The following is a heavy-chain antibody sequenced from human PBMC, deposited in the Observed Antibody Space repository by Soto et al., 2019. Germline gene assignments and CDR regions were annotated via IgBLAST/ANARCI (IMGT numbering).Heavy chain of an antibody. Sequence: SVKVSCKASGGTFSSYAISWVRQAPGQGLEWMGGIIPIFGTANYAQKFQGRVTITADESTSTAYMELSSLRSEDTAVYYCARSPNPLGYCSGGSCYYYFDYWGQGXLVTVSS. CDR3: ARSPNPLGYCSGGSCYYYFDY. J-gene: IGHJ4*02. CDR2: IIPIFGTA. V-gene: IGHV1-69*13. D-gene: IGHD2-15*01. CDR1: GGTFSSYA.